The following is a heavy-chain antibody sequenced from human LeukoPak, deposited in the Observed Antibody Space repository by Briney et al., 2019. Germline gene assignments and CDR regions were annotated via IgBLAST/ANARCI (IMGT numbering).Heavy chain of an antibody. CDR1: GGSISSSNW. CDR2: IYHSGST. Sequence: PSETLSLTCAVSGGSISSSNWWSWVRQPPGKGLEWIGEIYHSGSTNYNPSLKSRVTISVDKSKNQFSLKLSSVTAADTAVYYCAAGYSYGHWYFDLWGRGTLVTVSS. J-gene: IGHJ2*01. D-gene: IGHD5-18*01. V-gene: IGHV4-4*02. CDR3: AAGYSYGHWYFDL.